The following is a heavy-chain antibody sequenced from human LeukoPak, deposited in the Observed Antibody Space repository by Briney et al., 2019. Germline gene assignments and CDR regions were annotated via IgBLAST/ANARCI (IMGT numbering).Heavy chain of an antibody. V-gene: IGHV4-34*01. J-gene: IGHJ4*02. Sequence: SETLSLTCAVYGGSFSGYYWSWIRQPPGKGLERIGEINHSGSTNYNPSLKSRVTISVDTSKNQFSLKLSSVTAADTAVYYCARARSHVDIVATISRPFGAYFDYWGQGTLVTVSS. D-gene: IGHD5-12*01. CDR2: INHSGST. CDR3: ARARSHVDIVATISRPFGAYFDY. CDR1: GGSFSGYY.